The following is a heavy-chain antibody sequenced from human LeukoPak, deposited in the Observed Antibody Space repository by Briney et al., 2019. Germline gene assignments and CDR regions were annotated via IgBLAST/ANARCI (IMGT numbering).Heavy chain of an antibody. CDR2: INPDTGGT. D-gene: IGHD4-17*01. J-gene: IGHJ4*02. CDR3: ARISYGDYYFDY. Sequence: GASVKVSFKASGYTFTRKYIHGVRQAPGQGLEWMGWINPDTGGTSFAQKFQGSVTLTRDTSITTAHLELTRLRSDDTAVYYCARISYGDYYFDYWGQGTLVTVSS. CDR1: GYTFTRKY. V-gene: IGHV1-2*02.